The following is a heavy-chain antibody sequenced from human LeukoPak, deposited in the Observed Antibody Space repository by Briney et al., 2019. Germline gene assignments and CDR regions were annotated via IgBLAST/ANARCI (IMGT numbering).Heavy chain of an antibody. Sequence: GGSLRLSCAASGFTVNSDFMIWVRQAPGKGLEWVSILYSGGSTKYADSVGGRFTISRDNSKNTLYLQMNSLRAEDTAVYYCAELGITMIGGVWGKGTTVTISS. D-gene: IGHD3-10*02. CDR1: GFTVNSDF. CDR3: AELGITMIGGV. CDR2: LYSGGST. V-gene: IGHV3-66*01. J-gene: IGHJ6*04.